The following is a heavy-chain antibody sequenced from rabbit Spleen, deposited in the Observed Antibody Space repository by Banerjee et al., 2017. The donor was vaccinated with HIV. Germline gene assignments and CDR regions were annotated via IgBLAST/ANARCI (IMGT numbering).Heavy chain of an antibody. CDR2: INAATGKP. V-gene: IGHV1S40*01. J-gene: IGHJ4*01. D-gene: IGHD1-1*01. CDR3: ARDLVGVIGWNFYL. CDR1: GFTLSSYY. Sequence: QSLEESAGGLVQPGGSLKLSCKASGFTLSSYYMNWVRQAPGKGLEWIACINAATGKPVYATWAKGRFTISRTSSTTVTLRMTSLTAADRATYFCARDLVGVIGWNFYLWGQGTLVTVS.